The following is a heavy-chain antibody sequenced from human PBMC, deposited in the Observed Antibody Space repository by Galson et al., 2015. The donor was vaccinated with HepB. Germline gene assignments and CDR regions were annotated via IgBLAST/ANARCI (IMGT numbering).Heavy chain of an antibody. V-gene: IGHV3-11*06. D-gene: IGHD4-17*01. CDR1: GFTFSDYY. Sequence: SLRLSCAASGFTFSDYYMSWIRQAPGKGLEWVSYISSSSSYTNYADSVKGRFTISRDNAKNSLYLQMNSLRAEDTAVYYCARVDYGDYVAFDIWGQGTMVTVSS. CDR3: ARVDYGDYVAFDI. J-gene: IGHJ3*02. CDR2: ISSSSSYT.